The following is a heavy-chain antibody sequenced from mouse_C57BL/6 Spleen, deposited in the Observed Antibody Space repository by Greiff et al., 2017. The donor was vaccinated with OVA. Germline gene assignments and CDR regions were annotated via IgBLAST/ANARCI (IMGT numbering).Heavy chain of an antibody. CDR2: IYPGDGDT. CDR3: AKRVYYGSLDY. Sequence: QVQLQQSGPELVKPGASVKISCTASGYAFSSSWMNWVKQRPGQGLEWIGRIYPGDGDTNYNGKFKGKATLTADKSSSTAYLQLSSLTSEDAAVYFCAKRVYYGSLDYWGQGTTLTVSS. J-gene: IGHJ2*01. CDR1: GYAFSSSW. D-gene: IGHD1-1*01. V-gene: IGHV1-82*01.